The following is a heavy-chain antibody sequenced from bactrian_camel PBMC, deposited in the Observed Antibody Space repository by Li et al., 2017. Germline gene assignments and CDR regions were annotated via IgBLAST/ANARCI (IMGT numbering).Heavy chain of an antibody. J-gene: IGHJ4*01. Sequence: HVQLVESGGGSVQAGGPLGLSCAVSGYTFSIECMGWFRENAKKEREGLATIDSGVGPSYADSVKGRFTISRDNAENTAYLQMDSLKPEDTAMYYCAARLEGWCENGEYNYWGQGTQVTVS. CDR2: IDSGVGP. V-gene: IGHV3S53*01. D-gene: IGHD2*01. CDR3: AARLEGWCENGEYNY. CDR1: GYTFSIEC.